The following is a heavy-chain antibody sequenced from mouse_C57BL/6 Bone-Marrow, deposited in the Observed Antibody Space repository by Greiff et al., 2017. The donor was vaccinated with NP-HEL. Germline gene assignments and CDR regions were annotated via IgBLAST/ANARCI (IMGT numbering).Heavy chain of an antibody. CDR3: ARGAPPLRATTVVATGDY. CDR1: GYTFTSYW. J-gene: IGHJ2*01. Sequence: QVQLQQPGAELVKPGASVKLSCKASGYTFTSYWMHWVKQRPGRGLEWIGRIDPNSGGTKYNEKFKSKATLTVDKPSSTAYMQLSSLTSEDSAVYYCARGAPPLRATTVVATGDYWGQGTTLTVSS. V-gene: IGHV1-72*01. CDR2: IDPNSGGT. D-gene: IGHD1-1*01.